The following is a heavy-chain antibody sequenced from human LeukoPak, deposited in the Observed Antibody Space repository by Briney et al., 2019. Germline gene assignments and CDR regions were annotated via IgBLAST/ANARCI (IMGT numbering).Heavy chain of an antibody. V-gene: IGHV1-18*01. CDR2: ISAYNGNT. J-gene: IGHJ4*02. Sequence: GASVKVSCKASGYTFTSYGISWVRQAPGQGLEWMGWISAYNGNTNYAQKLQGRVTMTTDTSTSTAYMELRSLRSDDTAVYYCARSGGGYDYVWGSYRSRSPYFDYWGQGTLVTVSS. CDR3: ARSGGGYDYVWGSYRSRSPYFDY. CDR1: GYTFTSYG. D-gene: IGHD3-16*02.